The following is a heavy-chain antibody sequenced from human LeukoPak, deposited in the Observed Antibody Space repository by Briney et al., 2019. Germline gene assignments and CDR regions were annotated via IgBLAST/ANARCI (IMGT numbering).Heavy chain of an antibody. V-gene: IGHV3-9*01. Sequence: GRSLRLSCAASGFTFDDYAMPWVRQAPGKGLEWVSGISWNSGSIGYADSVKGRFTISRDNAKNSLYLQMNSLRAEDTALYYCAKDKGSYYDSSGYYDYWGQGTLVTVSS. CDR1: GFTFDDYA. CDR3: AKDKGSYYDSSGYYDY. CDR2: ISWNSGSI. D-gene: IGHD3-22*01. J-gene: IGHJ4*02.